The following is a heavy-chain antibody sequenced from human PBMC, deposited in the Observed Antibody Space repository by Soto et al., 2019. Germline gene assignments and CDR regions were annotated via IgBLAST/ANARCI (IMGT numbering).Heavy chain of an antibody. J-gene: IGHJ6*02. CDR1: GYTFTSYG. Sequence: ASVKVSCKASGYTFTSYGISWVRQAPGQGLEWMGWISAYNGNTNYAQKLQGRVTMTTDTSTSTAYMELRSLRSDDTAVYYCARPVGSGQTHYYYYGMDVWGQGTTATVSS. CDR2: ISAYNGNT. CDR3: ARPVGSGQTHYYYYGMDV. D-gene: IGHD1-26*01. V-gene: IGHV1-18*04.